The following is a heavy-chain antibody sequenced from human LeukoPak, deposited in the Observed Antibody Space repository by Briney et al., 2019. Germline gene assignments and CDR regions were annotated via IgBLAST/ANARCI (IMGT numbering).Heavy chain of an antibody. V-gene: IGHV3-23*01. Sequence: GGSLRLSCAASGFMFSNHAMSWVRQAPGKGLEWVSGISTRGGGIYYADSVKGRFTISRDNSKNTLYLQMKSLRAEDTAVYYCAKDGFDYYDSSGYYYFDYWGQGTLATVSS. D-gene: IGHD3-22*01. CDR1: GFMFSNHA. J-gene: IGHJ4*02. CDR2: ISTRGGGI. CDR3: AKDGFDYYDSSGYYYFDY.